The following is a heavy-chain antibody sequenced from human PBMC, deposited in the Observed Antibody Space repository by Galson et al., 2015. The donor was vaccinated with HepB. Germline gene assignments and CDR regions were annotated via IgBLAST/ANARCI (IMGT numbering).Heavy chain of an antibody. CDR3: ARDLRYCSGGSCPTTKTSGYYYYGMDV. CDR1: GYTFTGYY. CDR2: INPNSGGT. D-gene: IGHD2-15*01. V-gene: IGHV1-2*06. Sequence: SVKVSCKASGYTFTGYYMHWVRQAPGQGLEWMGRINPNSGGTNYAQKFQGRVTMTRDTSISTAYMELSRLRSDDTAVYYCARDLRYCSGGSCPTTKTSGYYYYGMDVWGQGTTVTVSS. J-gene: IGHJ6*02.